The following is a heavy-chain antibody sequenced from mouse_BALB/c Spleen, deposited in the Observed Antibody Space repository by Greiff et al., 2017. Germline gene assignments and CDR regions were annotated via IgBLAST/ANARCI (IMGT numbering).Heavy chain of an antibody. J-gene: IGHJ4*01. CDR1: GYSFTGYY. D-gene: IGHD2-10*02. CDR2: INPYNGAT. Sequence: VQLQQSGPELVKPGASVKISCKASGYSFTGYYMHWVKQSHVKSLEWIGRINPYNGATSYNQNFKDKASLTVDKSSSTAYMELHSLTSEDSAVYYCARDGYGNYDYAMDYWGQGTAVTVSS. CDR3: ARDGYGNYDYAMDY. V-gene: IGHV1-31*01.